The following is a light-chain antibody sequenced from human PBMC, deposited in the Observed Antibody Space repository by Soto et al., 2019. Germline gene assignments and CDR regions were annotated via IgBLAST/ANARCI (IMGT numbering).Light chain of an antibody. J-gene: IGLJ1*01. CDR3: NSYTSSSTYV. V-gene: IGLV2-14*01. CDR1: TSDVGRYNY. Sequence: QSVLTQPASVSGSPGQSITISCTGTTSDVGRYNYVSWYQQHPGKAPKLIIYDVSNRPSGVSNRFSGSKSGNTASLTISGLQVEDEADYYCNSYTSSSTYVFGTGTEVT. CDR2: DVS.